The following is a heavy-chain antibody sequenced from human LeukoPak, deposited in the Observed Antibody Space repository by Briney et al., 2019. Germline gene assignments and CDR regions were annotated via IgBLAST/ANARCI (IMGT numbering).Heavy chain of an antibody. CDR1: GFTFKNYA. J-gene: IGHJ4*02. D-gene: IGHD3-22*01. Sequence: PGGSLRLSCAASGFTFKNYAMHWVRQAPGKGLEWVSAISGSGGSTYYADSVKGRFTISRDSSKNTLYLQMNSLRAEDTAVYYCARGSGYFLDFDYWGQGTLVTVSS. V-gene: IGHV3-23*01. CDR3: ARGSGYFLDFDY. CDR2: ISGSGGST.